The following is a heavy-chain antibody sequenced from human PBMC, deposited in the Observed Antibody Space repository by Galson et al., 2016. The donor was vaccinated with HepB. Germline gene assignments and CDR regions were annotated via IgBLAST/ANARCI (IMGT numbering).Heavy chain of an antibody. D-gene: IGHD3-9*01. CDR2: VTGSGVST. Sequence: SLRLSCAASGFIFSNFAMNWVRQAPGKGLEWVSGVTGSGVSTFYANSVEGRFTISRDNDKNTLYLQMDSLRAEDTAVYYCAKDEPPAISWGQGTLVTVSS. V-gene: IGHV3-23*01. J-gene: IGHJ4*02. CDR3: AKDEPPAIS. CDR1: GFIFSNFA.